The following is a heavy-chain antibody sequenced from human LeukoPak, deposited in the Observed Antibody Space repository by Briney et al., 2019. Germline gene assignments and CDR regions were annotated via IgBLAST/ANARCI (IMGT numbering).Heavy chain of an antibody. CDR1: GYTFTSYG. J-gene: IGHJ5*02. CDR3: ARPRIAAAGGGWFDP. CDR2: ISAYNGNT. V-gene: IGHV1-18*01. Sequence: GASVKVSCKASGYTFTSYGISWVRQAPGQGLEWMGWISAYNGNTNYAQKLQGRVTMTTDTSTSTAYMELRSLRSDDTAVYYCARPRIAAAGGGWFDPWGQGTLVTVSS. D-gene: IGHD6-13*01.